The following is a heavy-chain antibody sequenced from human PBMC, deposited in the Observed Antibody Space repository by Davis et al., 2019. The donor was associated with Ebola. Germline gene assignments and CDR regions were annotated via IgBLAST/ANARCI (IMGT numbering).Heavy chain of an antibody. CDR2: INHSGST. CDR3: ARGTSDRSPFDS. V-gene: IGHV4-34*01. J-gene: IGHJ4*02. Sequence: PSETLSLTCTVSGDSVSNYYWSWIRQPPGRGLEWIGEINHSGSTNYNPSLKSRVTISLYTSKNQFSLKLTSVTAADTAVYLCARGTSDRSPFDSWGQGTLVTVSS. CDR1: GDSVSNYY. D-gene: IGHD1-14*01.